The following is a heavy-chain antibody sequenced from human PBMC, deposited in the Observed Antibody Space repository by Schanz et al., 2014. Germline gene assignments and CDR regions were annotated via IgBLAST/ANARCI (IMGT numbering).Heavy chain of an antibody. D-gene: IGHD3-16*02. V-gene: IGHV1-69*02. CDR2: IIPILGIA. Sequence: VQLEQSGAEVKKPGSSVKVSCKASGGTFSTYPINWLRQAPGQGLEWMGRIIPILGIANYAQKFQGRVTITRDTSATTAYMELSSLRSEDTAFYYCARGNRLQYYDDIWGSYRDPSELDYWGQGTLVTVSS. J-gene: IGHJ4*02. CDR1: GGTFSTYP. CDR3: ARGNRLQYYDDIWGSYRDPSELDY.